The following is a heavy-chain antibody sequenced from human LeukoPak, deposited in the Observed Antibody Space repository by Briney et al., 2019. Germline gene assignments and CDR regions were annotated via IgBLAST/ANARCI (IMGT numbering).Heavy chain of an antibody. D-gene: IGHD3-22*01. CDR2: INHSGST. V-gene: IGHV4-34*01. CDR1: GGSFSGYY. J-gene: IGHJ4*02. Sequence: SETLSLTCAVYGGSFSGYYWSWLRQPPGKGLEWIGEINHSGSTNYNPSLKSRVTISVDTSKNQFSLKLSSVTAADTAVYYCARQRYYYDSSGYPRIFDYWGQGTLVTVSS. CDR3: ARQRYYYDSSGYPRIFDY.